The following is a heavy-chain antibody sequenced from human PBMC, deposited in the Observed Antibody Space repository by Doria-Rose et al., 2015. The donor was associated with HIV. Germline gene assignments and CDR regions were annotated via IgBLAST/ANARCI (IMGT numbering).Heavy chain of an antibody. D-gene: IGHD3-16*01. J-gene: IGHJ6*03. CDR2: IHDIGGT. CDR3: ARQTFYYTDV. Sequence: QVQLQESGPGLVKPSETLSLTCTVSGDSINSYYWSWIRQPPGKGLEWIGYIHDIGGTNYNPSLKSRVTISADTYQKQFSLKLSSLTAADTAVYYCARQTFYYTDVWGKGTTVTVSS. CDR1: GDSINSYY. V-gene: IGHV4-59*08.